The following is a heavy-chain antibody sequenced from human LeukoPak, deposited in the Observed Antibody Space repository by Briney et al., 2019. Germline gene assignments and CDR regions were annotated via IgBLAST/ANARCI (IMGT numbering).Heavy chain of an antibody. CDR1: GYTFTGYY. CDR2: INPNSGGT. V-gene: IGHV1-2*02. J-gene: IGHJ4*02. CDR3: ASLNYYDSSGYLSQN. Sequence: GASVKVSCKASGYTFTGYYMHWVRQAPGQGLEWMGWINPNSGGTNYAQKFQGRVTMTRDTSISTAYMELSRLRSDDTAVYYCASLNYYDSSGYLSQNWGQGTLVTVSS. D-gene: IGHD3-22*01.